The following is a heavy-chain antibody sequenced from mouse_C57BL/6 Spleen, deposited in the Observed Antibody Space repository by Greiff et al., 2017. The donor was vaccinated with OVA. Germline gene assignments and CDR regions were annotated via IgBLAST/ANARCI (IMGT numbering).Heavy chain of an antibody. V-gene: IGHV2-2*01. D-gene: IGHD1-1*01. J-gene: IGHJ1*03. CDR2: IWSGGST. CDR1: GFSLTSYG. Sequence: QVQLKESGPGLVQPSQSLSVTCTVSGFSLTSYGVHWVRQSPGKGLEWLGVIWSGGSTDYNAAFISRLSISKDNSKSQVFFKMNSLQADDTAIYYCARGLLRDWYFDVWGTGTTVTVSS. CDR3: ARGLLRDWYFDV.